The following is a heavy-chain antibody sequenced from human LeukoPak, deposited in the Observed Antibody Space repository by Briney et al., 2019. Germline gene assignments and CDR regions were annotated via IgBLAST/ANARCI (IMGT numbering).Heavy chain of an antibody. CDR1: GFTFDDYA. CDR3: AKEKYPYDSSGYYDY. CDR2: ISWNSGSI. V-gene: IGHV3-9*03. J-gene: IGHJ4*02. D-gene: IGHD3-22*01. Sequence: GGSLRLSCAASGFTFDDYAMHWVRQAPGKGLEWVSGISWNSGSIGYADSGKGRFTISRDNAKNSLYLQMNSLRAEDMALYYCAKEKYPYDSSGYYDYWGQGTLVTVSS.